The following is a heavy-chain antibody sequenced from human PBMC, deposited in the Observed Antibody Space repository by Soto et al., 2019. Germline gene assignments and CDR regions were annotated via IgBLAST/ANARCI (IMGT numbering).Heavy chain of an antibody. V-gene: IGHV3-33*01. CDR1: GFTFSSYG. J-gene: IGHJ5*02. CDR3: ARDSLWAYYYDSGGPARVGWFDP. D-gene: IGHD3-22*01. Sequence: HPGGSLRLSCAASGFTFSSYGMHWVRQAPGKGLEWVAVIWYDGSNKYYADSVKGRFTISRDNSKNTLYLQMNSLRAEDTAVYYCARDSLWAYYYDSGGPARVGWFDPWGQGTLVTVSS. CDR2: IWYDGSNK.